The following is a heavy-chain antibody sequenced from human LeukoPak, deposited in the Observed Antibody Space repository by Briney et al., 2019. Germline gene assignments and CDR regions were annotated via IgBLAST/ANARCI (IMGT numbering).Heavy chain of an antibody. V-gene: IGHV3-9*01. Sequence: GGSLRLSCAASGFTFDDNAMHWVRQAPGKGLEWVSGISWNSGSIGYADSVKGRFTISRDNAKNSLYLQMNSLRAEDTALYYCAKDIGGWFDPWGQGTLVTVSS. CDR2: ISWNSGSI. J-gene: IGHJ5*02. CDR3: AKDIGGWFDP. CDR1: GFTFDDNA.